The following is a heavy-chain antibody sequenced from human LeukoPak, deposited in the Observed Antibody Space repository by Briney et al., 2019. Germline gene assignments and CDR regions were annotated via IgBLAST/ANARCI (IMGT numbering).Heavy chain of an antibody. Sequence: PGGSLRLSCAASGFTFSSYGMHWVRQAPGKGLEWVAVISYDGSNKYYADSVKGRFTISRDNSKNTLYLQMNSLRAGDTAVYYCAKDGGGPYKYYFDYWGQGTLVTVSS. CDR1: GFTFSSYG. V-gene: IGHV3-30*18. J-gene: IGHJ4*02. D-gene: IGHD4-23*01. CDR3: AKDGGGPYKYYFDY. CDR2: ISYDGSNK.